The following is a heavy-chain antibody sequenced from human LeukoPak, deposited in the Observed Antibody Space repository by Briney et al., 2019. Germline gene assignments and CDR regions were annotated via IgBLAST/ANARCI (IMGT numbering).Heavy chain of an antibody. J-gene: IGHJ3*02. V-gene: IGHV1-2*06. CDR2: INPNSGGT. CDR3: ARSPGIVGATTLAFDI. D-gene: IGHD1-26*01. Sequence: ASVKVSCKASGYTFTGYYMHWVRQAPGQGLEWMGRINPNSGGTNYAQKFQGRVTMTRDTSISTAYMELSRLRSDDTAVYYCARSPGIVGATTLAFDIWGQGTMVTVSS. CDR1: GYTFTGYY.